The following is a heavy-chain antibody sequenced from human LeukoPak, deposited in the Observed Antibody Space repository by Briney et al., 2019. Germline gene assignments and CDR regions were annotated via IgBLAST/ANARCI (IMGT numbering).Heavy chain of an antibody. Sequence: ASVKVSCKASGYTFTSYGISGVRQPPGQGLEWMGWISAYNGNTNYAQKLQGRVTMYADTSTSTAYMELRSLRSDDTAVYYCARDVIPYSYGLGWFDPWGQGTLVTVSS. CDR1: GYTFTSYG. CDR2: ISAYNGNT. CDR3: ARDVIPYSYGLGWFDP. V-gene: IGHV1-18*01. D-gene: IGHD5-18*01. J-gene: IGHJ5*02.